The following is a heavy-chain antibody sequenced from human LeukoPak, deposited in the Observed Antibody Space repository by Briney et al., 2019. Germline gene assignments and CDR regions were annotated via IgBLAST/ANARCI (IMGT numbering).Heavy chain of an antibody. CDR2: INPNSGGT. CDR1: GYTFTCYY. Sequence: ASVKVSCKASGYTFTCYYMHWVRQAPGQGLEWMGWINPNSGGTNYAQKFQGRVTMTRDTSISTAYMELSRLRSDDTAVYYCARDRAVLRAFDIWGQGTMVTVSS. J-gene: IGHJ3*02. CDR3: ARDRAVLRAFDI. D-gene: IGHD6-19*01. V-gene: IGHV1-2*02.